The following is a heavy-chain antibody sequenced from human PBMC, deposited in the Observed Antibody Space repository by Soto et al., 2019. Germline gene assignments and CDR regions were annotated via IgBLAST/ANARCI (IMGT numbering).Heavy chain of an antibody. CDR1: GRSISNKHYY. CDR2: IYDSENT. Sequence: SETLSLTCTVSGRSISNKHYYWSWIPQSPGKGLEWIGHIYDSENTFNNASLKNRGTISVDTSKNQFSLKLTSVTAADTAVSYCARGLASEKVDSWGQGTLVTVSS. CDR3: ARGLASEKVDS. V-gene: IGHV4-30-4*01. J-gene: IGHJ4*02. D-gene: IGHD3-10*01.